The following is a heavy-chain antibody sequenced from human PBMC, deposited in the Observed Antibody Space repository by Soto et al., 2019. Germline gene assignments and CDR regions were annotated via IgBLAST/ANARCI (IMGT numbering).Heavy chain of an antibody. V-gene: IGHV3-74*01. J-gene: IGHJ4*02. CDR3: TRGPRPTSIGTGAF. Sequence: GGSLRLSCETSGFIFKMYWMHWVRQVPGQGPQWVARITDDGSTTYYAASVEGRFTISRDNAKNALYLQMTSLRPDDTAVYYCTRGPRPTSIGTGAFWGQGTLVTVS. CDR1: GFIFKMYW. D-gene: IGHD3-10*01. CDR2: ITDDGSTT.